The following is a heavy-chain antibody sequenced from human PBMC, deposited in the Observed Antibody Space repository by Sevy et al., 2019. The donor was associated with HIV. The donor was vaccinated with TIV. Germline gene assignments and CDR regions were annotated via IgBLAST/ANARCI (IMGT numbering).Heavy chain of an antibody. V-gene: IGHV3-11*01. D-gene: IGHD5-12*01. J-gene: IGHJ6*02. CDR2: ISSSGSTI. Sequence: GGSLRLSCAASGFTFSDYYMSWIRQAPGKGLEWVSYISSSGSTIYYADSVKGRFTISRDNAKNSLYLQMNSLRAEDTAVYYCARDLLIIRDGYNKGYYYYGMDVWGQGTTVTVSS. CDR1: GFTFSDYY. CDR3: ARDLLIIRDGYNKGYYYYGMDV.